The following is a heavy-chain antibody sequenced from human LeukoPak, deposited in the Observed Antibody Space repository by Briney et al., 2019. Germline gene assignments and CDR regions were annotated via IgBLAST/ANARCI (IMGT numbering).Heavy chain of an antibody. J-gene: IGHJ5*02. CDR2: IYYSGKT. V-gene: IGHV4-39*01. D-gene: IGHD5-12*01. CDR1: GGSINSNNYY. Sequence: PSETLSLTCTVSGGSINSNNYYWGWIRQPPGKGLESIGSIYYSGKTYYNPSLKSRVTIAVDTSTNQFSLKLSSVTAADTAVYYCARMWMPYDNWFDPWGQGTLVTVSS. CDR3: ARMWMPYDNWFDP.